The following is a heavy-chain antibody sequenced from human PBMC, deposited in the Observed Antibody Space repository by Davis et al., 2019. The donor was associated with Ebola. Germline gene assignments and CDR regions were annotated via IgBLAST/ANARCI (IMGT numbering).Heavy chain of an antibody. CDR3: ARGWLRSGLDY. J-gene: IGHJ4*02. Sequence: PSETLSLTCAISGDSVSGSSSGAWNWIRQSPSRGLEWLGRTYYTSKWYNDYAVSVKSRITVNPDTSKNQFSLQLDSVTPEDTAVYYCARGWLRSGLDYWGQGILVTVSS. D-gene: IGHD5-12*01. CDR2: TYYTSKWYN. CDR1: GDSVSGSSSGA. V-gene: IGHV6-1*01.